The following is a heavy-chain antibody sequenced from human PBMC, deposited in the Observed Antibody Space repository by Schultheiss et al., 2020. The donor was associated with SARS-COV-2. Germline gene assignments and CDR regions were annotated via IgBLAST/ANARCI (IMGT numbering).Heavy chain of an antibody. CDR1: GFTFSNFA. J-gene: IGHJ4*02. V-gene: IGHV3-23*01. CDR2: INGDGRRT. CDR3: AKGSTYSYGPGFYYFDY. D-gene: IGHD5-18*01. Sequence: GESLKISCAASGFTFSNFAMDWARQIPGKGLEWVAGINGDGRRTFYADSVKGRFTISRDNSKNTLYLQMNSLRAEDTAVYYCAKGSTYSYGPGFYYFDYWGQGTLVTVSS.